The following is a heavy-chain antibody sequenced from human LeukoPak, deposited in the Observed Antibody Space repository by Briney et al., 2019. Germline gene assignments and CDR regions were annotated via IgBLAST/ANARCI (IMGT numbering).Heavy chain of an antibody. CDR2: ISGSGGST. V-gene: IGHV3-23*01. D-gene: IGHD3-3*01. Sequence: PGGSLRLSCAASGFTFSSYAMSWVRQAPGKGLEWVSAISGSGGSTYYADSVKGRFTISRDDSKNTLYLQMNSLRAEDTAVYYCAKGVDFWSGYYFDYWGQGTLVTVSS. CDR1: GFTFSSYA. J-gene: IGHJ4*02. CDR3: AKGVDFWSGYYFDY.